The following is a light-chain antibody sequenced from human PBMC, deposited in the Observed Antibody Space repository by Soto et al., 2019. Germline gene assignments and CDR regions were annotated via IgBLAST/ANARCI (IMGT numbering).Light chain of an antibody. CDR3: QQYGSSWWT. CDR1: QSVSSSY. V-gene: IGKV3-20*01. CDR2: GAS. Sequence: IVLTQSRGTLILSPGERATLSCRASQSVSSSYLAWYQQKPGQAPRLLIYGASSRATGIPDRFSGSGSGTDVTLTISRLEPEDFALYYCQQYGSSWWTFGQGTKVEIK. J-gene: IGKJ1*01.